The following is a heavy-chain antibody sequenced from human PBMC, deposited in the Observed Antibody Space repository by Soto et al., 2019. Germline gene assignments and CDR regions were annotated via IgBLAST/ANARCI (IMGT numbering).Heavy chain of an antibody. CDR2: IVPMFGTS. D-gene: IGHD3-3*01. CDR3: NRGSEYDFWSGYL. Sequence: QERLVQSGAEVRKPGSSVKVSCKVTGGTSTRYAINWVRQAPGQGLEWMGGIVPMFGTSKYAQKFQGRVTITADTSTNIAYMELRSLISDDTAVYYCNRGSEYDFWSGYLWVQGTLVSVSS. J-gene: IGHJ4*02. V-gene: IGHV1-69*06. CDR1: GGTSTRYA.